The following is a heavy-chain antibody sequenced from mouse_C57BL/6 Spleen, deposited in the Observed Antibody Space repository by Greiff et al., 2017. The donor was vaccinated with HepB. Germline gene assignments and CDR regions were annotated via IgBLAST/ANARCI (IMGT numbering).Heavy chain of an antibody. CDR2: INPNNGGT. CDR3: ASHYYGSSRYAMDY. J-gene: IGHJ4*01. Sequence: VQLQQSGPELVKPGASVKISCKASGYTFTDYYMNWVKQSHGKSLEWIGDINPNNGGTSYNQKFKGKATLTVDHSSSTAYMELRSLTSEDSAVYYCASHYYGSSRYAMDYWGQGTSVTVSS. D-gene: IGHD1-1*01. CDR1: GYTFTDYY. V-gene: IGHV1-26*01.